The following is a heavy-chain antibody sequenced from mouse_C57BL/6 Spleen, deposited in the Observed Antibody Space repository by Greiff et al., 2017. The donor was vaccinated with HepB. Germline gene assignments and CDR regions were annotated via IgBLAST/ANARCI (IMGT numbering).Heavy chain of an antibody. D-gene: IGHD2-3*01. CDR2: INPNNGGT. CDR3: ARGVLDGYYFDY. CDR1: GYKFTDYN. Sequence: VQLQQSGPELVKPGASVKIPCKASGYKFTDYNMDWVKQSHGKSLEWIGDINPNNGGTIYNQKFKGKATLTVDKSSSTAYMELRSLTSEDTAVYYCARGVLDGYYFDYWGQGTTLTVSS. J-gene: IGHJ2*01. V-gene: IGHV1-18*01.